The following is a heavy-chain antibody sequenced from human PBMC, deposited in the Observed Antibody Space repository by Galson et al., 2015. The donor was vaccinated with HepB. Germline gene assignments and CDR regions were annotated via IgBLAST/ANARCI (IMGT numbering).Heavy chain of an antibody. CDR2: IWYDGSNK. Sequence: SLRLSCAASGFTFSSYGMHWVRQAPGKGLEWVAVIWYDGSNKYYADSVKGRFTISRDNSKNTLYLQMNSLRAEDTAVYYCARDSYNWNYDLLPDGYSWYYYMDVWGKGTTVTVSS. CDR3: ARDSYNWNYDLLPDGYSWYYYMDV. D-gene: IGHD1-7*01. CDR1: GFTFSSYG. V-gene: IGHV3-33*01. J-gene: IGHJ6*03.